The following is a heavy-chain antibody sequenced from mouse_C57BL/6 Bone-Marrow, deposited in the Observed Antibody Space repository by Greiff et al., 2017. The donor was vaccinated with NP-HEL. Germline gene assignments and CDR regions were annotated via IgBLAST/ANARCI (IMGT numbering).Heavy chain of an antibody. V-gene: IGHV1-63*01. D-gene: IGHD4-1*01. CDR2: IYPGGGYT. Sequence: QVQLKESGAELVRPGTSVKMSCKASGYTFTNYWIGWAKQRPGHGLEWIGDIYPGGGYTNYNEKFKGKATLTADKSSSTAYMQFSSLTSEDSAIYYCARKANWDFDYWGQGTTLTVSS. CDR1: GYTFTNYW. J-gene: IGHJ2*01. CDR3: ARKANWDFDY.